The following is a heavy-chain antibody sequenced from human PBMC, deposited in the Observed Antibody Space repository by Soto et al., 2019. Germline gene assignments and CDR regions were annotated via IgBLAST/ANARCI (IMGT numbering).Heavy chain of an antibody. J-gene: IGHJ1*01. CDR2: IYSGGST. CDR1: GFTVSRNY. CDR3: ELDDVRGLYHIYLHP. D-gene: IGHD3-10*02. Sequence: GGSLRLSCAAAGFTVSRNYMSWVRQAPGKGLEWVSAIYSGGSTYYADSVKGRFTISRDNSKNTLYLQMNSLRAEDTAVYYCELDDVRGLYHIYLHPRGEGLLVSVS. V-gene: IGHV3-66*01.